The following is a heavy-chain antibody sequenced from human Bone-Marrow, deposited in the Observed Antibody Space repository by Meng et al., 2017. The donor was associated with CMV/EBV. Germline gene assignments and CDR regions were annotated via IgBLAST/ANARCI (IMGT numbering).Heavy chain of an antibody. CDR2: INPSGGST. D-gene: IGHD2-2*01. J-gene: IGHJ6*02. V-gene: IGHV1-46*01. Sequence: ASVKVSCKASGYTFTSYYMHWVRQAPGQGLEWMGIINPSGGSTSYAQKFQGRVTMTRNTSISTAYMELRSLRSDDTAVYYCARRGSSTTQKPKYYYGMDVWGQGTTVTVSS. CDR1: GYTFTSYY. CDR3: ARRGSSTTQKPKYYYGMDV.